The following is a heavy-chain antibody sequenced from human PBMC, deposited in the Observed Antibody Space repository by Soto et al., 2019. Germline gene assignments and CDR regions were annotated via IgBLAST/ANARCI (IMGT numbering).Heavy chain of an antibody. D-gene: IGHD2-15*01. V-gene: IGHV3-30-3*01. CDR3: ARDTHSDCSGGSCYSFDY. J-gene: IGHJ4*02. CDR2: ISYDGSNK. Sequence: PGGSLRLSCAASGFTFSSYAMHWVRQAPGKGLEWVAVISYDGSNKYYADSVKGRVTMTTDTSTSTAYMELRSLRSDDTAVYYCARDTHSDCSGGSCYSFDYWGQGTLVTVSS. CDR1: GFTFSSYA.